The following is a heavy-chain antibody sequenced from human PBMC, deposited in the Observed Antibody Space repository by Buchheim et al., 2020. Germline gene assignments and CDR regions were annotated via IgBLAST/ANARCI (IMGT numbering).Heavy chain of an antibody. V-gene: IGHV3-23*04. CDR1: GFTFSSYA. CDR3: ARRHSYSSNWYYFDY. J-gene: IGHJ4*02. CDR2: VSSSGGTT. Sequence: VQLVESGGGVVQPGRSLRLSCAASGFTFSSYAMSWVRQAPGKGLEWLSSVSSSGGTTYRADSVKGRFAISRDNSRNTLYLQMNTLRVDDTAVYFCARRHSYSSNWYYFDYWGQGTL. D-gene: IGHD6-13*01.